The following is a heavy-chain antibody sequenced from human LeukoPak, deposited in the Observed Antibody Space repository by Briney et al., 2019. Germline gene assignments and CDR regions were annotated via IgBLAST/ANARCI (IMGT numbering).Heavy chain of an antibody. CDR1: GFTFSNYW. Sequence: GGSLRLSCAASGFTFSNYWMSWARQAPGKGLEWVANIKQDGSEKYYVDSVKGRFTISRDNAKNSVYLQMNSLRAEDTAVYYCVRDPVGNYGSGTYPPSWGQGTLVTVSS. CDR2: IKQDGSEK. J-gene: IGHJ4*02. CDR3: VRDPVGNYGSGTYPPS. D-gene: IGHD3-10*01. V-gene: IGHV3-7*01.